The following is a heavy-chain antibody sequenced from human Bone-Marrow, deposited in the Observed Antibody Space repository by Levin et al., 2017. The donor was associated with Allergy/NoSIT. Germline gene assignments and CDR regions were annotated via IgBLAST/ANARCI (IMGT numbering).Heavy chain of an antibody. Sequence: GESLKISCAASGLSFSSYWMSWVRQAPGKGLEWVANIKQDGSEKYYVDSVKGRFTISRDNAKNSLYLQMNSLRAEDTAVYYCARSTYSSPHYYWGQGTLVTVSS. CDR1: GLSFSSYW. V-gene: IGHV3-7*01. CDR2: IKQDGSEK. CDR3: ARSTYSSPHYY. D-gene: IGHD6-19*01. J-gene: IGHJ4*02.